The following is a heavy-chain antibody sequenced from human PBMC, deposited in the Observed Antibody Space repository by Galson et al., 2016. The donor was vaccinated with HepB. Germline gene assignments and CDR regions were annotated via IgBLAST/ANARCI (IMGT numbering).Heavy chain of an antibody. J-gene: IGHJ5*01. CDR2: ISYSGIT. CDR1: GASITKDKFF. CDR3: ARLTWEVLGWFDT. Sequence: SETLSLTCTVSGASITKDKFFWGWLRQPPGKGLEWIASISYSGITNYNPSLQSRATISVDTSKDYFSLGLNSVTAADTGVYFCARLTWEVLGWFDTWGRGILVTVSS. D-gene: IGHD1-26*01. V-gene: IGHV4-39*02.